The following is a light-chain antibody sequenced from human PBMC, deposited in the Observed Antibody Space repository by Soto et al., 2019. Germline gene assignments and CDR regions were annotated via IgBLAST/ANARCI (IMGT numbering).Light chain of an antibody. V-gene: IGKV1-9*01. CDR3: HHLNGYPIT. Sequence: IQLPQFPSPLSSSLGDRVTITCRASQGVSSHLAWHQQKPGKSPKLLIYEVSTLQSGVPSSFSGSVSGTDFTLTISSLQPEDFATYYCHHLNGYPITFGQGTRLEI. J-gene: IGKJ5*01. CDR2: EVS. CDR1: QGVSSH.